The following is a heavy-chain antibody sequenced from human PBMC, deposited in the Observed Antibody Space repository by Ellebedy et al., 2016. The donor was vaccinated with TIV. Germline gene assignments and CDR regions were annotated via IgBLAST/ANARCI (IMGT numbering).Heavy chain of an antibody. J-gene: IGHJ4*02. Sequence: GESLKISCAVSGFTFSSYWMTWVRQAPGKGLEWVANIKPDGSQKYYVDSVKGRFTISRDNAKNSLYLQMDSLGAEDTAVYYCARDNPRKLDFWGQGTLVTVSS. CDR1: GFTFSSYW. V-gene: IGHV3-7*01. CDR3: ARDNPRKLDF. CDR2: IKPDGSQK.